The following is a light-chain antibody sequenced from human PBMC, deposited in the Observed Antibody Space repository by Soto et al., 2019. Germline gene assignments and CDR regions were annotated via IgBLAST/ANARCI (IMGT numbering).Light chain of an antibody. CDR2: EVN. J-gene: IGLJ1*01. CDR1: SSDFGNYNL. V-gene: IGLV2-23*02. Sequence: QSVLTQPASVSGSPGQSITISCTGTSSDFGNYNLVSWYQQHPGKVPKLILFEVNKRPSGVSGRFSGSKSGNTASLTISGLQAEDEAYYYCCSFTSSNTHVFGTGTKLTVL. CDR3: CSFTSSNTHV.